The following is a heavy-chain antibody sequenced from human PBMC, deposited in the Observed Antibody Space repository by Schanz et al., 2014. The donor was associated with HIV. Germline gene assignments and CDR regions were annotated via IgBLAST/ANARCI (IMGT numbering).Heavy chain of an antibody. D-gene: IGHD3-3*01. Sequence: QVQLVQPGAEVRKPGASVKVSCKASGGTFMTYAISWVRQAPGQGLEWMGGIIPVFGTTNYAQKFQGRVTITADKSTSTAYMELSSLRSEDTAVYYCARGECDFWSGYCPHFHYFDLDVWGPGTSVTVSS. CDR1: GGTFMTYA. J-gene: IGHJ6*02. CDR2: IIPVFGTT. V-gene: IGHV1-69*06. CDR3: ARGECDFWSGYCPHFHYFDLDV.